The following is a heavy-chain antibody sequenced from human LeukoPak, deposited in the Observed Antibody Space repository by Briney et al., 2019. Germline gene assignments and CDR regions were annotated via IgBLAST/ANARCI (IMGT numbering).Heavy chain of an antibody. CDR3: ASSAELSASLVFDY. J-gene: IGHJ4*02. D-gene: IGHD3-16*02. V-gene: IGHV3-66*01. Sequence: PGGSLRLSCAASSFTVSTNYMTWVRQARGHGLELASVIYSGGSTYYADSVKGRFTISRDNLKNTLYLQMNSLRAEDTAVYYWASSAELSASLVFDYWGQGTLVTVSS. CDR2: IYSGGST. CDR1: SFTVSTNY.